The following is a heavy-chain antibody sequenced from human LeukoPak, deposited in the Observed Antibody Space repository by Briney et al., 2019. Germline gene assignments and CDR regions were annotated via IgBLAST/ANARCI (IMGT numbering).Heavy chain of an antibody. J-gene: IGHJ6*02. V-gene: IGHV4-59*01. CDR3: AREAVTTNHYYGMDV. CDR2: IYYSGST. Sequence: SETLSLTCTVSGGSISSYYWSWIRQPPGKGLEWIGYIYYSGSTNYDPSLKSRVTISVDTSKNQFSLKLSSVTAADTAVYYCAREAVTTNHYYGMDVWGQGTTVTVSS. D-gene: IGHD4-11*01. CDR1: GGSISSYY.